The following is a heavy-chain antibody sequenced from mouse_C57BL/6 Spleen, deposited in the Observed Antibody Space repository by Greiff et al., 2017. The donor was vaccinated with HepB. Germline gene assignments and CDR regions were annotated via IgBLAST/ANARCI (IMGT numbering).Heavy chain of an antibody. D-gene: IGHD2-4*01. J-gene: IGHJ2*01. CDR2: IYPGDGDT. CDR3: ARRNYDYLYYFDY. V-gene: IGHV1-80*01. CDR1: GYAFSSYW. Sequence: QVQLKESGAELVKPGASVKISCKASGYAFSSYWMNWVKQRPGKGLEWIGQIYPGDGDTNYNGKFKGKATLTADKSSSTAYMQLSSLTSEDSAVYFCARRNYDYLYYFDYWGQGTTLTVSS.